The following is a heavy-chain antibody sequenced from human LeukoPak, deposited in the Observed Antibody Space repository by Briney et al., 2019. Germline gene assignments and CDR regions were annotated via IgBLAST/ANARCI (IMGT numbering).Heavy chain of an antibody. CDR1: GFTFSTYA. Sequence: GGPLRLSCAASGFTFSTYAMSWVRQTPEKGLEWVSAISGSGGSTYYADSVKGRFTISRDNSKNTLYLQMNSLRAEDTAVYYCARGDGSFDYWGQGILVTVSS. CDR2: ISGSGGST. J-gene: IGHJ4*02. V-gene: IGHV3-23*01. CDR3: ARGDGSFDY. D-gene: IGHD5-24*01.